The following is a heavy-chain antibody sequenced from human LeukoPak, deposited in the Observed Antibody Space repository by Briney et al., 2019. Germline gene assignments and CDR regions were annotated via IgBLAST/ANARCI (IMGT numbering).Heavy chain of an antibody. J-gene: IGHJ4*02. CDR3: ARDAYNYYYSDY. CDR2: IIPIFGTA. V-gene: IGHV1-69*05. Sequence: GASVKVSCKASGGTFSSYAISWVRQAPGQGLEWMGGIIPIFGTANYAQKFQGRVTITTDESTSTAYMELSSLRSEDTAVYYCARDAYNYYYSDYWGQGTLVTVSS. D-gene: IGHD5-24*01. CDR1: GGTFSSYA.